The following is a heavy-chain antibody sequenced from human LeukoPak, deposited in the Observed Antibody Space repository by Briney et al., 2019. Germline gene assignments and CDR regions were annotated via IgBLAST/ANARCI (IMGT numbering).Heavy chain of an antibody. V-gene: IGHV5-51*01. Sequence: GESLKISCKGSGYSFTSYWIGWVRQMPGKGLEWVGIIYPGDSDTRYSPSFQGQVTISADKSISTAYLQWSSLKASDTAMYYCARHAYYYDSSGYYRLDYWGQGTLVTVSS. D-gene: IGHD3-22*01. CDR2: IYPGDSDT. CDR1: GYSFTSYW. CDR3: ARHAYYYDSSGYYRLDY. J-gene: IGHJ4*02.